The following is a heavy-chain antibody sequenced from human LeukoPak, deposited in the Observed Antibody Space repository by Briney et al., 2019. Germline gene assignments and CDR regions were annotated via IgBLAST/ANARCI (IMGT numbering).Heavy chain of an antibody. D-gene: IGHD4-23*01. CDR2: IYYSGST. CDR1: GGXISSYY. J-gene: IGHJ4*02. CDR3: ARRSAYGGISDLGFDY. Sequence: PSETLSLTCTVSGGXISSYYWSWIRQPPGKGLEWSGHIYYSGSTNYNPSLKSRVTISVDTSKNQFSLKLTSVTAADTAVYYCARRSAYGGISDLGFDYWGRGTLVTVSS. V-gene: IGHV4-59*08.